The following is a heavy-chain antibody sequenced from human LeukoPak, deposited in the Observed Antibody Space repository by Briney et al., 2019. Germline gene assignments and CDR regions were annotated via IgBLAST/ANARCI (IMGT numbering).Heavy chain of an antibody. CDR1: GFTFSIYT. J-gene: IGHJ4*02. CDR2: VSYDGTNQ. D-gene: IGHD4-17*01. Sequence: PGRSLRLSCAASGFTFSIYTMHWVRQAPGKGLEWVAVVSYDGTNQYYADSVKGRFTVSRDNSRNTLYLQMNSLRAEDTAVYYCARRYSGDSPLDYWGLGTLVTVSP. CDR3: ARRYSGDSPLDY. V-gene: IGHV3-30-3*01.